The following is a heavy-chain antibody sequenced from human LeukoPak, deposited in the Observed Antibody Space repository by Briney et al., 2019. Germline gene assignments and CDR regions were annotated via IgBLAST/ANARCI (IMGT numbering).Heavy chain of an antibody. CDR2: IYYSGST. J-gene: IGHJ4*02. V-gene: IGHV4-59*01. D-gene: IGHD5-18*01. Sequence: SETLSLTCTVSGGSISSYYWSWIRQPPGKGLEWIGYIYYSGSTNYNPSLKSRVTISVDTSKNQFSLKLSSVTAADTAVYYCARERKGRIQLWLPYFDYWGQGTLVTVSS. CDR1: GGSISSYY. CDR3: ARERKGRIQLWLPYFDY.